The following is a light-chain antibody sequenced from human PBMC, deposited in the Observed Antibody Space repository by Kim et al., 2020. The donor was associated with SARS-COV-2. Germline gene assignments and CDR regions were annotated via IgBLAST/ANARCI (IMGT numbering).Light chain of an antibody. CDR3: QELNSFPP. CDR1: HDISSY. CDR2: AAS. Sequence: SASVGDRVTLTCRATHDISSYLAWYQQKPGKAPNLLISAASTLHSGVPSRFSGSGSGTDFTLTITGLQPEDFATYYCQELNSFPPFGQGTRLEIK. J-gene: IGKJ5*01. V-gene: IGKV1-9*01.